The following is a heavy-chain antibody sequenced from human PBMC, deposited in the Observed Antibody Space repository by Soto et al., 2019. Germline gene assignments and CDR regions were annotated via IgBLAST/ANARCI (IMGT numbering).Heavy chain of an antibody. Sequence: PGGSLRLSCAASGFAFSSYSMNWVRQAPGKGLEWVSSISSSSSYIYYADSVKGRFTISRDNAKNSLYLQMNSLRAEDTAVYYSAPACSGGSCYDYWGQGTLVTVSS. CDR3: APACSGGSCYDY. CDR1: GFAFSSYS. D-gene: IGHD2-15*01. CDR2: ISSSSSYI. J-gene: IGHJ4*02. V-gene: IGHV3-21*01.